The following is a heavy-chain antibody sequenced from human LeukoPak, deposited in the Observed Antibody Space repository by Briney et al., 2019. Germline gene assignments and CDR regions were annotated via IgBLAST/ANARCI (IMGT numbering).Heavy chain of an antibody. CDR3: ARGGEWFGEFHFDY. CDR2: ISGSGGST. Sequence: GGSLRLSCAASGFTFSSYAMSWVRQAPGKGLEWVSAISGSGGSTYYADSVKGRFTISRDSSKNTLYLQMNSLRAEDTAVYYCARGGEWFGEFHFDYWGQGTLVTVSS. J-gene: IGHJ4*02. V-gene: IGHV3-23*01. D-gene: IGHD3-10*01. CDR1: GFTFSSYA.